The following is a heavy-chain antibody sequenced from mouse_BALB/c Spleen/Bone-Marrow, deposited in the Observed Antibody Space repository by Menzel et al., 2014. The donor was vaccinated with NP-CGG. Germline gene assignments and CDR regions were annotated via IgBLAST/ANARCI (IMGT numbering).Heavy chain of an antibody. CDR1: GYTFTSYW. CDR3: ARTSFDY. V-gene: IGHV1S81*02. J-gene: IGHJ2*01. CDR2: INPSNGRT. Sequence: QVQLKESGAELVKPGASVKLSCKASGYTFTSYWMHWVKQRPGQGLEWIGEINPSNGRTNYNEKFKSKATLTVDKSSSTAYMRLSSLTSEVSAVYYCARTSFDYWGEGTTLTVSS.